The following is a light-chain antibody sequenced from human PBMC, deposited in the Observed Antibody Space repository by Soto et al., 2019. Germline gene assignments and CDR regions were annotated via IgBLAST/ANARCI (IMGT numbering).Light chain of an antibody. V-gene: IGKV1-39*01. CDR2: AAS. J-gene: IGKJ4*01. CDR3: QQSYSTPPT. Sequence: DIQKTQSPSSLSASVGDRVTITCRASQSISSYLNWYQQKPGKAPKLLIYAASSLQSGVPSRFSGSGSGTDFTLTISSLQPEDFATYYCQQSYSTPPTFGGGTKVEIK. CDR1: QSISSY.